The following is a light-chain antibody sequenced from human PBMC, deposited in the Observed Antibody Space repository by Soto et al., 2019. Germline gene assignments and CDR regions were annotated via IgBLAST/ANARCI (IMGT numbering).Light chain of an antibody. J-gene: IGLJ2*01. V-gene: IGLV2-14*01. CDR3: SSYRNSRTLV. CDR1: SKDVGAYNY. CDR2: DVS. Sequence: QSALTQPASVSGSPGQSITISCTGTSKDVGAYNYVSWYQQHPGKAPKLMIYDVSDRPSGVSNRFSGSKSGNTASLTISGLQAEDEADYYCSSYRNSRTLVFGGGTKLTVL.